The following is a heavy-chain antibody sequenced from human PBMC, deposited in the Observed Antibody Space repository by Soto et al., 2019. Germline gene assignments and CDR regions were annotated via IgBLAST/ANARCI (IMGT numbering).Heavy chain of an antibody. Sequence: GGSLRLSCAASGFTFSSYSMNWVRQAPGKGLEWVSSISSSSSYIYYADSVKGRFTISRDNAKNTQFLQMNSLRAEDTAVYYCAKHTSGWDFDPWGQGTLVTVSS. D-gene: IGHD6-19*01. CDR3: AKHTSGWDFDP. J-gene: IGHJ5*02. CDR1: GFTFSSYS. CDR2: ISSSSSYI. V-gene: IGHV3-21*04.